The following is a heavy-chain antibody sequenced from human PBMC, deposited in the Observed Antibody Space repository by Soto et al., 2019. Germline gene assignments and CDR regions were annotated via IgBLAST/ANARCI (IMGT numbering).Heavy chain of an antibody. V-gene: IGHV4-59*01. CDR1: GGSITSSY. CDR3: ARGEDAFFYYGLDV. CDR2: IYDTGISGYTPST. Sequence: QVQLPESGPRLVKPSATLSLTCTVSGGSITSSYWSWIRRPPGKGLEWIAYIYDTGISGYTPSTSYNPSLKSRVTMSVDTSKSQFSLKLTSVTAADTAVYYCARGEDAFFYYGLDVWGQGITVTVSS. J-gene: IGHJ6*02.